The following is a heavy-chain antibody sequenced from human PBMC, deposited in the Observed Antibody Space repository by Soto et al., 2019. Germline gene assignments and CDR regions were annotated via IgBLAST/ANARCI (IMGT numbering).Heavy chain of an antibody. CDR2: ISGSGGST. CDR3: ASAAREYYYYGMDV. Sequence: EVQLLESGGGLVQPGGSLRLSCAASGFTFSSYAMSWVRQAPGKGLEWVSAISGSGGSTYYVDSVKGRFTISRDNSKKPLYLQMNSLRAEDTAVYYCASAAREYYYYGMDVWGQGTTVTVSS. J-gene: IGHJ6*02. V-gene: IGHV3-23*01. CDR1: GFTFSSYA.